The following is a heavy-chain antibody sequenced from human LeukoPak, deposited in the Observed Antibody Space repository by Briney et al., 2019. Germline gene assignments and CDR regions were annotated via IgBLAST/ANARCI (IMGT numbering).Heavy chain of an antibody. CDR1: GFTVSSNY. CDR3: AKTPTYYYDSSGSYFGY. D-gene: IGHD3-22*01. Sequence: GGSLRLSCAASGFTVSSNYMSWVRQAPGKGLEWVSVIYSGGSTYYADSVKGRFTISRDNSKNTLYLQMNSLRAEDTALYYCAKTPTYYYDSSGSYFGYWGQGTLVTVSS. CDR2: IYSGGST. V-gene: IGHV3-53*05. J-gene: IGHJ4*02.